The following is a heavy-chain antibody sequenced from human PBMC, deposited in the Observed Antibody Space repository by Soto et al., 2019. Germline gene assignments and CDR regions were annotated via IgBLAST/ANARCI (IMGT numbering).Heavy chain of an antibody. J-gene: IGHJ6*02. CDR1: GGTFSSYA. Sequence: SVKVSCKASGGTFSSYAISWVRQAPGQGLEWMGGVIPIFGTANYAQKFQGRVTITADESTSTAYMELSSLRSEDTAVYYCARDPRIDYGSGSYYNLANYYYYGMDVWGQGTTVTV. CDR3: ARDPRIDYGSGSYYNLANYYYYGMDV. V-gene: IGHV1-69*13. CDR2: VIPIFGTA. D-gene: IGHD3-10*01.